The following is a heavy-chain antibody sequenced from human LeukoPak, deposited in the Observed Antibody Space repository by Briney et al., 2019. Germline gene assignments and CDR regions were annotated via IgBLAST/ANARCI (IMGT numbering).Heavy chain of an antibody. V-gene: IGHV3-48*01. Sequence: GGSLRLSCAASGFTFSSYSMNWVRQAPGKGLEWVSYISSSSSTIYYADSVKGRFTISRDNSKNTLYLQMNSLRAEDTAVYYCASLRDGYNLDYWGQGTLVTVSS. CDR3: ASLRDGYNLDY. J-gene: IGHJ4*02. CDR2: ISSSSSTI. CDR1: GFTFSSYS. D-gene: IGHD5-24*01.